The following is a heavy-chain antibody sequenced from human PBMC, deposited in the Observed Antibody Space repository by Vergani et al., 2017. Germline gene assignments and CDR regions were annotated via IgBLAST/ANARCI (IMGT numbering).Heavy chain of an antibody. D-gene: IGHD4-17*01. CDR2: ITYDGSNK. V-gene: IGHV3-30*18. J-gene: IGHJ4*02. Sequence: QVQLVESGGGVVQPGRSLRLSCAASGFTFSSYGMHWVRQAPGKGLEWVAVITYDGSNKYYADSVKGRFTISRDNSKNTLYLQMNSLRAEDTAVYYCANSIGPYGDYYFDYWGQGTLVTVSS. CDR1: GFTFSSYG. CDR3: ANSIGPYGDYYFDY.